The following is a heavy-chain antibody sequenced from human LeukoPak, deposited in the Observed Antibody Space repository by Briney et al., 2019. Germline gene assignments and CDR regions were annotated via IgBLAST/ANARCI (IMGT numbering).Heavy chain of an antibody. J-gene: IGHJ3*02. D-gene: IGHD5-18*01. V-gene: IGHV5-51*06. CDR1: GDTFASWW. CDR2: IYPGDSET. CDR3: ARKDTTMGDDVFDI. Sequence: GESLKISCQTSGDTFASWWIGWVRQVPGKGLEWIGIIYPGDSETMYNPSFRGHVTISVDKSTTTAFLQWSSLKASDTAIFYCARKDTTMGDDVFDIWGQGTLVTVSS.